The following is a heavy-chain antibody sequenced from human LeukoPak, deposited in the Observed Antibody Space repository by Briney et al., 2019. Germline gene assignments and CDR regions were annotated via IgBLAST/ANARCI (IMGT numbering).Heavy chain of an antibody. CDR2: ISGSGGST. Sequence: PGGSLRLSCAASGFTFSSYAMSWVRQGPGKGLEWVSAISGSGGSTYYADSVKGRFTISRDNSKNTLYLQMNSLRAEDTAVYYCARGSSSWDRFDYWGQGTLVTVSS. V-gene: IGHV3-23*01. J-gene: IGHJ4*02. CDR1: GFTFSSYA. CDR3: ARGSSSWDRFDY. D-gene: IGHD6-13*01.